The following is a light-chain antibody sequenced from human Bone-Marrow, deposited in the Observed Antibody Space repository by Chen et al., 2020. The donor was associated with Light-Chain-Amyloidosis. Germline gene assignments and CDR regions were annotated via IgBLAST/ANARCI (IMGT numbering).Light chain of an antibody. V-gene: IGKV1-39*01. J-gene: IGKJ2*01. CDR2: TAS. CDR1: QSITTY. CDR3: QQSYNTPYT. Sequence: DIQMTQSPSSLSASLGDRVTITCRASQSITTYLNWYQQKPGTAPKLLISTASSLRSGVPSRFTGSGSVTDFRLTISNLQPEDFATYYCQQSYNTPYTFGQGTKVEIK.